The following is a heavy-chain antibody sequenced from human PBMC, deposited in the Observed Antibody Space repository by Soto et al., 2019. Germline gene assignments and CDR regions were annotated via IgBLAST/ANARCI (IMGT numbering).Heavy chain of an antibody. J-gene: IGHJ4*02. CDR1: GFDFTYYA. CDR3: AKDEGVGGTLGLFDY. D-gene: IGHD3-10*01. V-gene: IGHV3-30*18. CDR2: RSRGGSKI. Sequence: QVQLVESGGGAVQPGESLRLSCVASGFDFTYYAMHWFRQAPGKGLESVAVRSRGGSKIHHPDSVQGRFTISRDNSKNTLYLQMNSLRKEDTAVYFCAKDEGVGGTLGLFDYWGQGTLVSVSS.